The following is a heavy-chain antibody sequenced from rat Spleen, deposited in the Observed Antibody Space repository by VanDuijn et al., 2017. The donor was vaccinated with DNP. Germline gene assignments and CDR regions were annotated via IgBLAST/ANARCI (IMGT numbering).Heavy chain of an antibody. J-gene: IGHJ2*01. D-gene: IGHD4-3*01. CDR1: GFTFSDYY. CDR2: IIYDGSRT. CDR3: ATIIRGDY. Sequence: EVQLVESGGDLVQPGRSLKLSCVASGFTFSDYYMAWVRQAPKQGLEWVATIIYDGSRTYYRDSVKGRFTISRDNAKSTLYLQMDSLRSEDTATDYCATIIRGDYWGQGVMVTVSS. V-gene: IGHV5S10*01.